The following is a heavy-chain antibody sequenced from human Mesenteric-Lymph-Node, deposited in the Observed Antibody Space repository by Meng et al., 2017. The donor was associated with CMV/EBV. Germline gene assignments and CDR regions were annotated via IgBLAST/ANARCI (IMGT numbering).Heavy chain of an antibody. V-gene: IGHV3-30-3*01. CDR1: GFTFSSYA. CDR2: ISYDGSNK. J-gene: IGHJ4*02. D-gene: IGHD6-13*01. CDR3: ARDVSSSWYGRGVVY. Sequence: GGSLRLSCAASGFTFSSYAMNWVRQAPGKGLEWVAVISYDGSNKYYADSVKGRFTISRDNSKNTLYLQMNSLRAEDTAVYYCARDVSSSWYGRGVVYWGQGTLVTVSS.